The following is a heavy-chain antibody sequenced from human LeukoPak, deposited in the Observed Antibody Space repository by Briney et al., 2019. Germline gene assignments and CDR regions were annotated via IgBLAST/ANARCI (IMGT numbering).Heavy chain of an antibody. CDR3: AKDLDTAMVTGDYFDY. CDR2: ISYDGSNK. D-gene: IGHD5-18*01. J-gene: IGHJ4*02. V-gene: IGHV3-30*18. CDR1: GFTFSSYG. Sequence: GGSLRLSCAASGFTFSSYGMHWVRQAPGKGLEWVAVISYDGSNKYYADSVKGRFTISRDNSKNTLYLQMNSLRAEDTAVYYCAKDLDTAMVTGDYFDYWGQGTLVTVSS.